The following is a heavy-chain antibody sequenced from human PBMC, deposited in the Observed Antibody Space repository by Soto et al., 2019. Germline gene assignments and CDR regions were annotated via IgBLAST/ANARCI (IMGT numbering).Heavy chain of an antibody. CDR3: ATHDGPAAAGLVLDF. D-gene: IGHD6-13*01. V-gene: IGHV3-7*02. Sequence: EVQLVESGGGLVQPGGSLRLSCEASGFTFSSRWMTWVRQRPGKGLEWVANIKQDENGKDYVDSVTGRFTISRDNAKTSLYLQMNSLRAADTAVYYCATHDGPAAAGLVLDFWGQGTLVTVSS. CDR2: IKQDENGK. CDR1: GFTFSSRW. J-gene: IGHJ4*02.